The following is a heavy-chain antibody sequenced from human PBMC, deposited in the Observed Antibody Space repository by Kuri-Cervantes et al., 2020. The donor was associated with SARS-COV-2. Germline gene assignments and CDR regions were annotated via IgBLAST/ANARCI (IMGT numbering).Heavy chain of an antibody. D-gene: IGHD3-22*01. CDR2: IKSKTDGGTT. V-gene: IGHV3-15*01. CDR3: TTDPSPPYYYDSSGYSGY. J-gene: IGHJ4*02. CDR1: GFTFSNAW. Sequence: GESLKISCAASGFTFSNAWMSWVRQAPGKGLEWVGRIKSKTDGGTTDYAAPVKGRFTISRDDSKNTLYLQMNSLKTEDTAVYYCTTDPSPPYYYDSSGYSGYWGQGTLVTDS.